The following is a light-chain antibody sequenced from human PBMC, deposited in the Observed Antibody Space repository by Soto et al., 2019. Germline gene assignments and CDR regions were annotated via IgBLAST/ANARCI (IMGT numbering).Light chain of an antibody. J-gene: IGKJ1*01. CDR3: HQYNSS. CDR2: KAS. Sequence: DIQMTQSPSTLSASVGDRVTITCRASQSISNWLAWYQQKPGKAPKLLIYKASTLESGDPSRFSGSGSGTEITRTISSLQPDDFATYYCHQYNSSFGQGTRVEI. V-gene: IGKV1-5*03. CDR1: QSISNW.